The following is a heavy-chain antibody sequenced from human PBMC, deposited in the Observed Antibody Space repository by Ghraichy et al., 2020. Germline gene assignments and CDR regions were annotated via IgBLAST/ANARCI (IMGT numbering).Heavy chain of an antibody. V-gene: IGHV3-23*01. CDR1: GFTFSSYA. CDR2: ISGSGGST. CDR3: VLGRAPHLDIAAAEYFFMDVYEFDY. J-gene: IGHJ4*02. D-gene: IGHD6-13*01. Sequence: GGSLRLSCAASGFTFSSYAMSWVRQAPGKGLEWVSAISGSGGSTYYADSVKGRFTISRDNSKNTLYLQMNSLRAEDTAVYYCVLGRAPHLDIAAAEYFFMDVYEFDYWGQGTLVTVSS.